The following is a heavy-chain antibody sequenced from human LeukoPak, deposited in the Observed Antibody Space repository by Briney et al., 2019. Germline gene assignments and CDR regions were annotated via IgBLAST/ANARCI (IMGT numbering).Heavy chain of an antibody. CDR2: INHSGST. V-gene: IGHV4-34*01. J-gene: IGHJ4*02. CDR1: GGSFSGYY. Sequence: SETLSLTCAVYGGSFSGYYWSWIRQPPGKGLEWIGEINHSGSTNYNPSLKSRVTISVDTSKNQFSLKLSSVTAADTAVYYCAAPGGYFDYWGQGTLVTVSS. D-gene: IGHD3-16*01. CDR3: AAPGGYFDY.